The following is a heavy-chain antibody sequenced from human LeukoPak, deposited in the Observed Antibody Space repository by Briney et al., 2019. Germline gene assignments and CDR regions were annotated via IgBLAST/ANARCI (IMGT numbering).Heavy chain of an antibody. V-gene: IGHV4-34*01. J-gene: IGHJ4*02. D-gene: IGHD4-23*01. Sequence: SETLSLTCAVYGGSFSGYYWSWIRQPPGKGLEWIGEINHSGSTNYNPSLKSRVTISVDTSKNQFSLKLSSVTAADTAVYYCARGPYDGNLGYWGQGTLVTVSS. CDR3: ARGPYDGNLGY. CDR1: GGSFSGYY. CDR2: INHSGST.